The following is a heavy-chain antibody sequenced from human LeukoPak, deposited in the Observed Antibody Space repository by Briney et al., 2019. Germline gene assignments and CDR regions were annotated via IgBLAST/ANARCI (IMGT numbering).Heavy chain of an antibody. CDR1: GDSFSSNSVT. CDR2: TYYRSTWYN. J-gene: IGHJ4*02. D-gene: IGHD3-10*01. CDR3: ARLGSGSNY. V-gene: IGHV6-1*01. Sequence: SQTLSLTCAISGDSFSSNSVTWNWIRQSPSRGLEWLGRTYYRSTWYNDYAVSVRGRITVNPDTSKNQFSLQLSSVNPEDTAVYYCARLGSGSNYWGQGTLVTVSS.